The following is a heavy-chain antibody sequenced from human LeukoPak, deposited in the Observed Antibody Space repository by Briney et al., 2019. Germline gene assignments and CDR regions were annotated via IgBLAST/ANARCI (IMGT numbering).Heavy chain of an antibody. D-gene: IGHD1-26*01. CDR2: IYYSGST. CDR1: GGSISSYY. Sequence: SETPSLTCTVSGGSISSYYWSWIRQPPGKGLEWIGYIYYSGSTNYNPSLKSRVTISIDTSKNQFSLKLSSVTAADTAVYYCASLNSGSYYEDYFDYWGQGTLVTVSS. CDR3: ASLNSGSYYEDYFDY. J-gene: IGHJ4*02. V-gene: IGHV4-59*01.